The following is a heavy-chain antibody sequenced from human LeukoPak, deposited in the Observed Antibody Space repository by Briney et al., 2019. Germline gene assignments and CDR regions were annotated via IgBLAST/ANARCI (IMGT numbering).Heavy chain of an antibody. CDR2: ISGSGGST. J-gene: IGHJ4*02. V-gene: IGHV3-23*01. Sequence: QTGGSLRLSCAASGFTFSSYAMSWVRQAPGKGLEWVSAISGSGGSTYYADSVKGRFTISRDNSKNTLYLQMNSLRAEDTAVYYCARTPLCSSTSCRYFDYWGQGTLVTVSS. CDR3: ARTPLCSSTSCRYFDY. CDR1: GFTFSSYA. D-gene: IGHD2-2*01.